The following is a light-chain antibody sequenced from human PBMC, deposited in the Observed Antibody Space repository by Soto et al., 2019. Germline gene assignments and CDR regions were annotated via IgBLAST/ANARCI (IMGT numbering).Light chain of an antibody. CDR1: SSDVGAYNH. J-gene: IGLJ2*01. V-gene: IGLV2-14*01. CDR2: EVT. CDR3: NSYTNSSAVV. Sequence: QSALAQPASVSGSPGQSITISCTGTSSDVGAYNHVAWYQQHPGKAPKFMIYEVTNRPSGVSDRFSGSKSGNTASLTISGLQAEDEADYYCNSYTNSSAVVFGGGTKVTVL.